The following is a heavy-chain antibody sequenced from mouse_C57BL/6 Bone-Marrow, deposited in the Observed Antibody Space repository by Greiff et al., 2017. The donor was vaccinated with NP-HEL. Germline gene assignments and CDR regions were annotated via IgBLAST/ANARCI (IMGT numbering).Heavy chain of an antibody. J-gene: IGHJ4*01. CDR1: GYTFTNYW. Sequence: QVQLQQSGAELVRPGTSVKMSCKASGYTFTNYWIGWAKQRPGHGLEWIGDIYPGGGYTNYNEKFKGKATLTADKSSSTAYMQFSSLTSEDSAIYYCARVYSNYAMDYWGQGTSVTVSS. V-gene: IGHV1-63*01. CDR3: ARVYSNYAMDY. D-gene: IGHD2-1*01. CDR2: IYPGGGYT.